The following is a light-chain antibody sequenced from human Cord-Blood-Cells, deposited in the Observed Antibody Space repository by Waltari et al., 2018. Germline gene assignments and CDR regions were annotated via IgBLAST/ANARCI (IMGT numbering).Light chain of an antibody. J-gene: IGLJ2*01. CDR3: CSYAGSSTYVV. CDR2: EGS. V-gene: IGLV2-23*01. CDR1: SSDVGSYNL. Sequence: QSALTQPASVSGSPGQSITISCTGTSSDVGSYNLVSWYQQHPGKAPKLMIYEGSKRPSGVSSRFAGYKSGNTAALTSSGRQAEDEADYYCCSYAGSSTYVVFGGGTKLTVL.